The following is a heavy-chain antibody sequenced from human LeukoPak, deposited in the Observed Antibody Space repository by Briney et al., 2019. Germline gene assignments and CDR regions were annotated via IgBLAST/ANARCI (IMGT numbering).Heavy chain of an antibody. Sequence: ASVTVSCKASGHTFTGYYMHWVRQAPGQGLEWTGWINPNSGRTNYAQKFQGRVTMARDTSISTAYMELRRLRSADTDVYYCARERIRHYYDSSGYPDYWGQGTMVTVSS. D-gene: IGHD3-22*01. J-gene: IGHJ4*02. CDR2: INPNSGRT. V-gene: IGHV1-2*02. CDR3: ARERIRHYYDSSGYPDY. CDR1: GHTFTGYY.